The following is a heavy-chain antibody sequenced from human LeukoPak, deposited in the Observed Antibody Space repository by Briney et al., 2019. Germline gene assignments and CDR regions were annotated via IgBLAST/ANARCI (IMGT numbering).Heavy chain of an antibody. CDR1: GGSFSGYY. D-gene: IGHD3-22*01. V-gene: IGHV4-34*01. Sequence: SETLSLTCAVYGGSFSGYYWSWIRQPPGKGLEWIGEINHSGSTNYNPSLKSRVTISVDTSKNQFSLKLSSVTAADTAVYYCARVYYYDNSGYGKDYFDYWGQGTLVTVSS. CDR3: ARVYYYDNSGYGKDYFDY. J-gene: IGHJ4*02. CDR2: INHSGST.